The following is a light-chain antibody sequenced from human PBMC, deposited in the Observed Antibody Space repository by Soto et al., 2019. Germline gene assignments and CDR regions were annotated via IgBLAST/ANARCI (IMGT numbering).Light chain of an antibody. J-gene: IGLJ1*01. CDR3: SSYTSSSTLLYV. V-gene: IGLV2-14*01. CDR1: SRDVGGYNY. Sequence: QSVLTQPACVSGSPGQSSTISCTGTSRDVGGYNYVSWYQQHPGEAPKLMIYDVSNRPSGVSNRFSGSKSGNTASLTISGLQAEDEADYYCSSYTSSSTLLYVFGTGTKVTVL. CDR2: DVS.